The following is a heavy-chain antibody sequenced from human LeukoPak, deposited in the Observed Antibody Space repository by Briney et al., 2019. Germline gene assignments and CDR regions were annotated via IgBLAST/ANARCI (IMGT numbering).Heavy chain of an antibody. Sequence: GGSLRLSCAASGFTVSSNYMSWVCQAPGKGLEWVSAISGSGGSTYYADSVKGRFTISRDNSKNTLYLQMNSLRAEDTAVYYCAKPHSSSTGGVFDYWGQGTLVTVSS. CDR2: ISGSGGST. CDR1: GFTVSSNY. J-gene: IGHJ4*02. D-gene: IGHD6-13*01. V-gene: IGHV3-23*01. CDR3: AKPHSSSTGGVFDY.